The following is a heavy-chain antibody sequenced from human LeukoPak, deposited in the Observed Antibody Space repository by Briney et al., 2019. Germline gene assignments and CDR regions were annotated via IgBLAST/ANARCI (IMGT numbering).Heavy chain of an antibody. V-gene: IGHV4-59*11. CDR3: ARSHSRITIFGVVTPNWFDP. CDR1: GGSISSHY. Sequence: SETLSLTCTVSGGSISSHYWSWIRQPPGKGLEWIGYINYSGSTNYNPSLKSRVTISVDTSKNQFSLKLSSVTAADTAVYYCARSHSRITIFGVVTPNWFDPWGQGTLVTVSS. D-gene: IGHD3-3*01. CDR2: INYSGST. J-gene: IGHJ5*02.